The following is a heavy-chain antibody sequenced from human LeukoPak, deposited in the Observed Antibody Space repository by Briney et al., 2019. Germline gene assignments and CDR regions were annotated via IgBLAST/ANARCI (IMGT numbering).Heavy chain of an antibody. CDR3: ARDLPRYCSSTSCPNWFDR. D-gene: IGHD2-2*01. V-gene: IGHV1-2*02. Sequence: ASVKVSCKASGYTFTGYYMQWLRQAPGQGLEWMGWINPNSGGTNYAQKFQGRVTMTRDTSISTAYMELSRLRSDDTAVYYCARDLPRYCSSTSCPNWFDRWGQGTLVTVSS. J-gene: IGHJ5*02. CDR2: INPNSGGT. CDR1: GYTFTGYY.